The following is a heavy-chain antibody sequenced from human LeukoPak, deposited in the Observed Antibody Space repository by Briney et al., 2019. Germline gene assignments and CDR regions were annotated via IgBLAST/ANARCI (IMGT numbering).Heavy chain of an antibody. J-gene: IGHJ4*02. CDR3: APGYCSSTSCLHYFEY. D-gene: IGHD2-2*01. Sequence: GGSLRLSCAASGFTFSTYSMNWVRQAPGKVLQWVSYISVSSNTIYYADSVKGRFTISRDNAKNSLYLQMDSLRAEDTAVYYCAPGYCSSTSCLHYFEYWGQGTLVTVSS. V-gene: IGHV3-48*04. CDR1: GFTFSTYS. CDR2: ISVSSNTI.